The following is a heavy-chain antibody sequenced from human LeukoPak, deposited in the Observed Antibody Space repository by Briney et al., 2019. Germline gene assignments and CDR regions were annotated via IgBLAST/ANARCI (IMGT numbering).Heavy chain of an antibody. Sequence: GGSLRLSCAASGFTFSSYGMSWVRQAPGKGLEWVSAISGSGGSTYYADSVKGRFTISRDDSKNTLYLQMNSLRAEDTAVYYCAKVRGSVGYYDSSGRKKYYFDYWGQGTLVTVSS. D-gene: IGHD3-22*01. CDR2: ISGSGGST. CDR3: AKVRGSVGYYDSSGRKKYYFDY. CDR1: GFTFSSYG. J-gene: IGHJ4*02. V-gene: IGHV3-23*01.